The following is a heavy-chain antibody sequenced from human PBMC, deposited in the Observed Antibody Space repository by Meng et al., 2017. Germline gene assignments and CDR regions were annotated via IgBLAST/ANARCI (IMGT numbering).Heavy chain of an antibody. D-gene: IGHD3-22*01. CDR1: GGNFSSYA. CDR3: AWGGVLLYDSSGYTFDY. J-gene: IGHJ4*02. V-gene: IGHV1-69*05. Sequence: SVKVSCKASGGNFSSYASSWVRQATGQGLEWMGGIITIFGTANYAQKFQGRVTITTDESTSTAYMELSSLRSEDTAVYYCAWGGVLLYDSSGYTFDYWGQGTLVTVSS. CDR2: IITIFGTA.